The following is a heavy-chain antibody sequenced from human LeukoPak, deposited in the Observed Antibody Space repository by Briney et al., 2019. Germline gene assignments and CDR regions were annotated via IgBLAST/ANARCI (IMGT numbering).Heavy chain of an antibody. V-gene: IGHV3-11*04. CDR1: GFTFSDYY. D-gene: IGHD3-10*02. CDR2: ISFSGSTK. Sequence: GGSLRLSCAASGFTFSDYYMSWIRQAPGKGLEWLSYISFSGSTKYYADSVKGRFTISRDNAKNSLYLQMNSLRAEDTAVYYCAELGITMIGGVWGKGTTVTISS. J-gene: IGHJ6*04. CDR3: AELGITMIGGV.